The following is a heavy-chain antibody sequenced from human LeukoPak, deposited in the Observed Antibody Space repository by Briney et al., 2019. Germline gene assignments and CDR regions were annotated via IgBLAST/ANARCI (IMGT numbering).Heavy chain of an antibody. Sequence: ASVKASCKASGYTFNSYGFSWVRQAPGQGLEWMGWISAYNGNTNYAQNLQGRVTMTADTSTSTAYMELRSLRSDDTAVYYCARFFPIAAAGTLYYGMDVWGQGTTVTVSS. J-gene: IGHJ6*02. D-gene: IGHD6-13*01. V-gene: IGHV1-18*01. CDR1: GYTFNSYG. CDR3: ARFFPIAAAGTLYYGMDV. CDR2: ISAYNGNT.